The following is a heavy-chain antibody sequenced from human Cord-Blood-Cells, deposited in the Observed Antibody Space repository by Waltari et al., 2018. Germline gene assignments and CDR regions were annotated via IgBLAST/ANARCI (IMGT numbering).Heavy chain of an antibody. Sequence: QVQLVQSGAEVKKPGASVKVSCKVSGYTLTALSIPWVRQAPGKGLEWMGGFDPEDGETIYAQKFQGRVTMTEDTSTDTAYMELSSLRSEDTAVYYCATDRVVGGSGSYYYYYGMDVWGQGTTVTVSS. D-gene: IGHD3-10*01. CDR3: ATDRVVGGSGSYYYYYGMDV. V-gene: IGHV1-24*01. J-gene: IGHJ6*02. CDR1: GYTLTALS. CDR2: FDPEDGET.